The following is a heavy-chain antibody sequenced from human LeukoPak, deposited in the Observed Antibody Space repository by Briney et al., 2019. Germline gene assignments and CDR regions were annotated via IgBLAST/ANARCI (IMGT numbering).Heavy chain of an antibody. CDR3: ARDLVTEYYYYYYMDV. CDR1: VYTFTSYG. V-gene: IGHV1-18*01. Sequence: ASVKVSCKASVYTFTSYGISWVRQAPGQGLEWMGWISAYNGNTNYAQKLQGRVTMTTDTSTSTAYMELRSLRSDDTAVYYCARDLVTEYYYYYYMDVWGKGTTVTVSS. CDR2: ISAYNGNT. D-gene: IGHD2-21*02. J-gene: IGHJ6*03.